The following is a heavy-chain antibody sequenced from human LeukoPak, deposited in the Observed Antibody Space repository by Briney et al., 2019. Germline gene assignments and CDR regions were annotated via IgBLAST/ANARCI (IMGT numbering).Heavy chain of an antibody. CDR2: ISSSGSTI. J-gene: IGHJ4*02. CDR3: ARVRAAMVYFDY. V-gene: IGHV3-11*04. D-gene: IGHD5-18*01. Sequence: GGSLRLSCAASGFTFSDYYMSWIRQAPGKGLEWVSYISSSGSTIYYADSVKGRFTISRDNAKNSLYPQMNSLRAEDTAVYYCARVRAAMVYFDYWGQGTLVTVSS. CDR1: GFTFSDYY.